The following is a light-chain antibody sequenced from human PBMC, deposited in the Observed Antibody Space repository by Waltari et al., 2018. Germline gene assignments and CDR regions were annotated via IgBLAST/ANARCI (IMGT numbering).Light chain of an antibody. V-gene: IGLV3-19*01. J-gene: IGLJ3*02. CDR3: NSRDSSADHVV. CDR2: NNI. CDR1: SLRNDY. Sequence: CDLTQDPAVSVALGQTARTTCQGDSLRNDYVNWYQQRPGQAPLLLITNNINRPSEIPDRFSGAKSGGTASLTITETQAQDEADYYCNSRDSSADHVVFGGGTKLTVL.